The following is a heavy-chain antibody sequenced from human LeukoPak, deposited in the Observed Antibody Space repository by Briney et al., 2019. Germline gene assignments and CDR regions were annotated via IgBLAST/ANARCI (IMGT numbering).Heavy chain of an antibody. D-gene: IGHD5-18*01. V-gene: IGHV1-24*01. Sequence: RASVKVSCKVSGYTLTEISMHWVRQAPGKGLEWMGGFDSEEGETTYAQKFQGRVTMTEDTSTDTAYMELSSLRSEDTAVYYCATGNYSYGYNYFDCWGQGTLVTVSS. J-gene: IGHJ4*02. CDR2: FDSEEGET. CDR3: ATGNYSYGYNYFDC. CDR1: GYTLTEIS.